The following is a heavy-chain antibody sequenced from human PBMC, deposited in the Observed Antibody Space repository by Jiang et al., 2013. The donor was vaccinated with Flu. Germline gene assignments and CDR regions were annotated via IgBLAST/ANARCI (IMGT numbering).Heavy chain of an antibody. CDR3: ARETRPLDY. J-gene: IGHJ4*02. Sequence: GYTFTGYYMHWVRQAPGQGLEWMGRINPNSGGTNYAQKFQGRVAMTRDTSISTAYMELSRLRSDDTAVYYCARETRPLDYWGQGTLVTVSS. D-gene: IGHD1-1*01. CDR2: INPNSGGT. CDR1: GYTFTGYY. V-gene: IGHV1-2*06.